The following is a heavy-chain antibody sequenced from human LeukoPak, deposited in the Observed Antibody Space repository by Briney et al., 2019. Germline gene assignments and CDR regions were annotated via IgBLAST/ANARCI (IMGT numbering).Heavy chain of an antibody. CDR2: IWSDGAIK. J-gene: IGHJ3*02. CDR3: ARAVGPFDI. CDR1: GFTFSTYG. Sequence: GGSLRLSCAASGFTFSTYGMHWVRQAPGKGLEWVAVIWSDGAIKYYADSVKGRFTVSRDNSKNTLYLQMDSLRAEDTAVYYCARAVGPFDIWGQGTIVIVS. V-gene: IGHV3-33*01.